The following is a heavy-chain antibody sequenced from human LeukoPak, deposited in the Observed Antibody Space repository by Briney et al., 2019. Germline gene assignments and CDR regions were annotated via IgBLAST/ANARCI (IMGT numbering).Heavy chain of an antibody. CDR3: ARQDYGDYGFYYGMDV. D-gene: IGHD4-17*01. Sequence: GGSLRLSCAASGFTFSSYAMHWVRQAPGKGLEWVAVIPYDGSNKYYADSVKGRFTISRDNSKNTLYLQMNSLRAEDTAVYYCARQDYGDYGFYYGMDVWGQGTTVNVSS. CDR2: IPYDGSNK. V-gene: IGHV3-30*04. CDR1: GFTFSSYA. J-gene: IGHJ6*02.